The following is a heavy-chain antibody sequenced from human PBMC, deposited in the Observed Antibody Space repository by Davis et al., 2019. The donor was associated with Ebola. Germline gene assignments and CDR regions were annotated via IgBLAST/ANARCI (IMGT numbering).Heavy chain of an antibody. Sequence: PGGSLRLSCKGSGYSFTSYWIGWVRQMPGKGLEWMGRIDPSDSYTNYSPSFQGHVTISADKSISTAYLQWSSLKASDTAMYYCARHGYCTNGVCYPGYYYMDVWGKGTTVTVSS. V-gene: IGHV5-10-1*01. CDR3: ARHGYCTNGVCYPGYYYMDV. CDR1: GYSFTSYW. CDR2: IDPSDSYT. D-gene: IGHD2-8*01. J-gene: IGHJ6*03.